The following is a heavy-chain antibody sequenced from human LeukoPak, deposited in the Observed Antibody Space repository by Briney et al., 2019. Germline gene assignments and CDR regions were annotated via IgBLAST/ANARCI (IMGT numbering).Heavy chain of an antibody. J-gene: IGHJ4*02. CDR2: IYNDGSKT. CDR3: ARDGAYTIDY. V-gene: IGHV3-74*01. CDR1: GFTFSNHW. Sequence: GGSLRLSCVASGFTFSNHWMHWVRRTPEKGLVWVSRIYNDGSKTTYADSVKGRFTISRDNAKNTVYLQMNSLRAEDTAVYYCARDGAYTIDYWGQGTLVTVSS. D-gene: IGHD3-16*01.